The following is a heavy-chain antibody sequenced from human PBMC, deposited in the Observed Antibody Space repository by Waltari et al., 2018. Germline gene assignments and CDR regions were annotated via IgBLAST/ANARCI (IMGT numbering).Heavy chain of an antibody. Sequence: EVQLVESGGGLVNPGGSLRLSCAASGFTFSTPYLNWVRQAPGKGLEWVGLVKSKTDGGTTEYAAPVKGRFTISRDDSKDTAYLQMNSLRIEDTAVYYCATERTGSHDYWGQGTLVTVSS. V-gene: IGHV3-15*01. D-gene: IGHD1-26*01. CDR2: VKSKTDGGTT. CDR1: GFTFSTPY. J-gene: IGHJ4*02. CDR3: ATERTGSHDY.